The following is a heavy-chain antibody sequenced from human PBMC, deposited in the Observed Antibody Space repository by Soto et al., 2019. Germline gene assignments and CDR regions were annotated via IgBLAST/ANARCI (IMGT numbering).Heavy chain of an antibody. D-gene: IGHD3-22*01. J-gene: IGHJ4*02. Sequence: SVKVSCKASGFTFTSSAVQWVRQARGQRLERIGWIVVGSGNTNYAQKFQERVTITRDMSTSTAYMELSSLRSEDTAVDCCAASPDYYDSSAALGYSGKGTLVTVT. CDR1: GFTFTSSA. CDR2: IVVGSGNT. V-gene: IGHV1-58*01. CDR3: AASPDYYDSSAALGY.